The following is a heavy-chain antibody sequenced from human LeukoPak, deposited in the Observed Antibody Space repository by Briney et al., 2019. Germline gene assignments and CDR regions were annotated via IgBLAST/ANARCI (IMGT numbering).Heavy chain of an antibody. CDR2: ISAYNGNT. J-gene: IGHJ4*02. CDR1: GYTFTTYG. D-gene: IGHD1-1*01. V-gene: IGHV1-18*01. Sequence: ASVKVSCKASGYTFTTYGISWVRQAPGQGLEWMGWISAYNGNTNFGQKFQGRVTMTTDTSTSTAYMELRSLRSDDTAVYYWARELNWSIDYWGQGTLVTVSS. CDR3: ARELNWSIDY.